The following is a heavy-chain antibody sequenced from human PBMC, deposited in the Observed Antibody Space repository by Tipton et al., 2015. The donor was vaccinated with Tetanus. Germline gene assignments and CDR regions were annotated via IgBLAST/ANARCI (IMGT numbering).Heavy chain of an antibody. J-gene: IGHJ4*02. D-gene: IGHD4-17*01. Sequence: QVQLVQSGPEVKEPGASVKISCKAVGYSFTDYYLHWVRQAPGQGLEWMGWLNPKNGGTNIAQKYQGRVTMTRDASVTTAYMELRRLTSDDTAVYYCARAASGTHTETGRDDYWGQGTLVTVSS. CDR2: LNPKNGGT. CDR1: GYSFTDYY. CDR3: ARAASGTHTETGRDDY. V-gene: IGHV1-2*02.